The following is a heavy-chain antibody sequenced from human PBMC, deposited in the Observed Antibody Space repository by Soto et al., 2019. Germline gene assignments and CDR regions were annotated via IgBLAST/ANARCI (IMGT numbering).Heavy chain of an antibody. CDR3: ARVPQFCSGGSCLRVFDS. CDR2: FYSGGST. J-gene: IGHJ4*02. V-gene: IGHV3-66*01. CDR1: GFTVSSNY. D-gene: IGHD2-15*01. Sequence: GESLKISCAASGFTVSSNYMSWVRQAPGKGLEWVSVFYSGGSTYYADSVKGRFTVSRDNSQNTLYLQMNSLRAEDTAVYYCARVPQFCSGGSCLRVFDSWGQGTLVTVSS.